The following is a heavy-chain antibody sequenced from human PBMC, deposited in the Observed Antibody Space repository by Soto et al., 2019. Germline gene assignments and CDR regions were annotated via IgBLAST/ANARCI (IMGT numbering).Heavy chain of an antibody. CDR3: ARHDLRRYTYRWPNYYCYGMVV. Sequence: QLQLQESGPGLVKPSETLSLTCTVSGGSISSSSYFWGWIRQPPGKGLEWIGSIYYSGSTYYNPSLKSRVTISVDTSKNQFSLKLSSVTAADTAVYYCARHDLRRYTYRWPNYYCYGMVVWGQGTTVTVSS. CDR2: IYYSGST. J-gene: IGHJ6*02. V-gene: IGHV4-39*01. CDR1: GGSISSSSYF. D-gene: IGHD5-18*01.